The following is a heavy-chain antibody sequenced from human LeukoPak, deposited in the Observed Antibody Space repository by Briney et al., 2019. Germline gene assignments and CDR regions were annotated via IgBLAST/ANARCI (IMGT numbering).Heavy chain of an antibody. CDR2: ICDSGRTI. D-gene: IGHD3-22*01. J-gene: IGHJ4*02. Sequence: PGGSLRLSCAASGFTFSNYYMSWIRQAPGKGLGWVSYICDSGRTINYADTVKGRFTISRDNAKNSVYLQMNNLSAEDTDVYYCARDRLGDYDNSGYYDNWGQGTLVTVSS. CDR1: GFTFSNYY. V-gene: IGHV3-11*01. CDR3: ARDRLGDYDNSGYYDN.